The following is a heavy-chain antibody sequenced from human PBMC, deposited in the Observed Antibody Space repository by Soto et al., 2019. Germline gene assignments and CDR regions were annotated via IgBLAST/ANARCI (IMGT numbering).Heavy chain of an antibody. CDR3: ARIPFAATGFYFDY. V-gene: IGHV5-51*01. CDR1: VYNVHKYW. J-gene: IGHJ4*02. CDR2: IYPDDSDT. D-gene: IGHD6-13*01. Sequence: GESLKISCKASVYNVHKYWIGRVRQMPEKGLEWMVFIYPDDSDTKYSPSFQGQVTISVDKSITTASLQWSSLKASDTAMYYCARIPFAATGFYFDYWAQGTLVTVSS.